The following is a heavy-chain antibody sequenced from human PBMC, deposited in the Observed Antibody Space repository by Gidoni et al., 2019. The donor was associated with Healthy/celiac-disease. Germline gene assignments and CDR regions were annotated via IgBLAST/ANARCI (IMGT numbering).Heavy chain of an antibody. CDR3: ARQMGVVSRFHKGNQPLRRSPYDY. D-gene: IGHD2-15*01. V-gene: IGHV5-51*01. CDR2: IYPGDSDT. Sequence: EVQLVQSGAEVKKPGESLKISCKGSGYSFTSYWSGWVRQMPGKGLEWMGIIYPGDSDTRYSPSFQGQVTISADKSISTAYLQWSSLKASDTAMYYCARQMGVVSRFHKGNQPLRRSPYDYWGQGTLVTVSS. CDR1: GYSFTSYW. J-gene: IGHJ4*02.